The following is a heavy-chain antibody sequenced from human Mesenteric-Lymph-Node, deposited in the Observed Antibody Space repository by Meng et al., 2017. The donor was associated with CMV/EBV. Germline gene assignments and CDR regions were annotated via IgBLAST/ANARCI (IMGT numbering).Heavy chain of an antibody. CDR3: ARPHYYGSGSPPWFDP. CDR2: IYYSGST. J-gene: IGHJ5*02. V-gene: IGHV4-39*01. D-gene: IGHD3-10*01. Sequence: HLELQEPVSGPVKPSGTLLRSGAVSAGSISSSSYFWGWIRQPPGKGLEWIGSIYYSGSTYYNPSLKSRVTISVDTSKNQFSLKLSSVTAADTAVYYCARPHYYGSGSPPWFDPWGQGTLVTVSS. CDR1: AGSISSSSYF.